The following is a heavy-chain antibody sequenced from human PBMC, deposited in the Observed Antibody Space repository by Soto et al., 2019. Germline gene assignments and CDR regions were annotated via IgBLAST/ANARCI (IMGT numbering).Heavy chain of an antibody. CDR2: ISYDGSNK. CDR1: GFTFSSYG. J-gene: IGHJ4*02. CDR3: ATDSYGRDY. D-gene: IGHD5-18*01. Sequence: QVQLVESGGGVVQPGRSLRLSCAASGFTFSSYGMHWVRQAPGKGLEWVAVISYDGSNKYYADSVKGRFTISRDNSKNTLYLQMNSLRAEDTAVYYCATDSYGRDYWGQGPLVTVSS. V-gene: IGHV3-30*03.